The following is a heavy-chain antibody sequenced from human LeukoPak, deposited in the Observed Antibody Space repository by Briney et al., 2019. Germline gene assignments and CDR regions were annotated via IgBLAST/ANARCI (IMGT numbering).Heavy chain of an antibody. Sequence: SETLSLTCAVSGAPFSNFYWSWDRQYPGKGLEWIGEINHSGYTNYNPSLKSRVTISVDTPKNQFSLKVNSVTAADTAVYYCARQLYGSDYWGQGTLVTVSS. CDR3: ARQLYGSDY. D-gene: IGHD1-1*01. J-gene: IGHJ4*02. CDR2: INHSGYT. CDR1: GAPFSNFY. V-gene: IGHV4-34*01.